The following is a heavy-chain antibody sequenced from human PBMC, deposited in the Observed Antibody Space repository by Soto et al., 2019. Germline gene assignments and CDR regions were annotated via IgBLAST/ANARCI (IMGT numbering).Heavy chain of an antibody. CDR3: ARGLWDSSGYFRFQH. J-gene: IGHJ1*01. CDR2: IYYSGST. CDR1: GGSVSSGSYY. D-gene: IGHD3-22*01. V-gene: IGHV4-61*01. Sequence: SETLSLTCTVSGGSVSSGSYYWSWIRQPPGKGLEWIGYIYYSGSTNYNPSLKSRVTISVDTSKNQFSLKLSSVTAADTAVYYCARGLWDSSGYFRFQHWGQGTLVTVSS.